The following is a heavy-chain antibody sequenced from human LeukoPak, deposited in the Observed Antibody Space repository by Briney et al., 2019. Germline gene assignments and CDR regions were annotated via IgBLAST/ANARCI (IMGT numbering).Heavy chain of an antibody. D-gene: IGHD3-16*02. CDR3: ARRDNYDYVWGSYHPDY. J-gene: IGHJ4*02. CDR1: GGSISSSSYY. Sequence: SETLSLTCTVSGGSISSSSYYWGWIRQPPGKGLEWIGSIYYSGSTYYNPSLKSRVTISVDTSKNQFSLKLSSVTAADTAVYYCARRDNYDYVWGSYHPDYLGQGTLVTVSS. CDR2: IYYSGST. V-gene: IGHV4-39*01.